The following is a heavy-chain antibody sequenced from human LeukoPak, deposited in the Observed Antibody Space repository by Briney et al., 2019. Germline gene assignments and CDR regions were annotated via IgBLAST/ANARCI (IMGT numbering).Heavy chain of an antibody. Sequence: SETLSLTCTVSGGSVSSYYWSWIRQPPGKGLEWIGYIYYSGSTNYNPSLKSRVTISVDTSKNQFSLKLSSVTAADTAVYYCARSDAWNRKSNFDYWGQGTPVTVSS. D-gene: IGHD1-1*01. J-gene: IGHJ4*02. CDR1: GGSVSSYY. V-gene: IGHV4-59*02. CDR3: ARSDAWNRKSNFDY. CDR2: IYYSGST.